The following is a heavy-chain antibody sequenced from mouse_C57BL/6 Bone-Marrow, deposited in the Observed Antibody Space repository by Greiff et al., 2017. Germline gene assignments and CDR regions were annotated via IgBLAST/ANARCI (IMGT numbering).Heavy chain of an antibody. D-gene: IGHD2-3*01. CDR1: GYTFTSYG. CDR3: AREDGYYDYFDY. J-gene: IGHJ2*01. CDR2: IYPRSGNT. Sequence: VQLQQSGAELARPGASVKLSCKASGYTFTSYGISWVKQRTGQGLEWIGEIYPRSGNTYYNEKFKGKATLTADKSSSTAYMELRSLTSEDSAVYFCAREDGYYDYFDYWGQGTTLTVSS. V-gene: IGHV1-81*01.